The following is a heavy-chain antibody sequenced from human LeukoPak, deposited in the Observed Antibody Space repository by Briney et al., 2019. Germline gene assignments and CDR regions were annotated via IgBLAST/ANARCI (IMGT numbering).Heavy chain of an antibody. CDR3: ARGQTRLHNWFDP. D-gene: IGHD4-11*01. CDR1: GYSFTSYW. J-gene: IGHJ5*02. Sequence: GESLKISCKGSGYSFTSYWIGWVRQMPGKGLEWMGIIYPGDSDTRYSPSFQGQVTISADKSISTAYLQWSSLKASDTALYYCARGQTRLHNWFDPWGQGTLVTVSS. CDR2: IYPGDSDT. V-gene: IGHV5-51*01.